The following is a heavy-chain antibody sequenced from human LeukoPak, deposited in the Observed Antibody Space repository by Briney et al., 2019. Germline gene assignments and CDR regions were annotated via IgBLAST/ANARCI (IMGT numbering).Heavy chain of an antibody. J-gene: IGHJ4*02. V-gene: IGHV3-23*01. D-gene: IGHD3-22*01. CDR1: GFTLSSYA. Sequence: GGSLRPSCAASGFTLSSYAMSWVRQAPGKGLEWVSAISGSGGSTYYEDSVKGRLTISRDNSKNTLYLQMNSLRAEDTAVYYCAKSYDSSGYYSQFDYWGQGTLVTVSS. CDR3: AKSYDSSGYYSQFDY. CDR2: ISGSGGST.